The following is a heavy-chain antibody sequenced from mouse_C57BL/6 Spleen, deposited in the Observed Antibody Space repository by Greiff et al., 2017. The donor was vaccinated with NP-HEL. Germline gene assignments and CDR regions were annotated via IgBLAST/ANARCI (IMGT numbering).Heavy chain of an antibody. CDR1: GYTFTDYY. CDR2: INPNNGGT. CDR3: ARSGTSRPGWDAWFAY. V-gene: IGHV1-26*01. J-gene: IGHJ3*01. D-gene: IGHD4-1*01. Sequence: VQLQQSGPELVKPGASVKISCKASGYTFTDYYMNWVKQSHGKSLEWIGDINPNNGGTSYNQKFKGKATLTVDKSSSTAYMELRSLTSEDSAVYYCARSGTSRPGWDAWFAYWGQGTLVTVSA.